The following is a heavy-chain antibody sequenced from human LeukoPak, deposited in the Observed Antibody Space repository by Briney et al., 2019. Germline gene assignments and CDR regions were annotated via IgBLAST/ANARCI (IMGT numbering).Heavy chain of an antibody. CDR1: GYTYRSYG. Sequence: ASVKVSCRASGYTYRSYGISWVRQAPGQGLEWMGWISVYNGNTNYAQKLQGRVTMTTDTSTSTAYMELRSLRSDDTAVYYCARDRKQWLGYYYYYMDVWGKGTTVTVSS. CDR2: ISVYNGNT. V-gene: IGHV1-18*01. D-gene: IGHD6-19*01. J-gene: IGHJ6*03. CDR3: ARDRKQWLGYYYYYMDV.